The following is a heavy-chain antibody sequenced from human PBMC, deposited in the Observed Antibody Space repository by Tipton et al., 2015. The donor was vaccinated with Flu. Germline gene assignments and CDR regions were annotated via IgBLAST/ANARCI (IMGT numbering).Heavy chain of an antibody. CDR3: ARGLEAQPGYQCYDY. D-gene: IGHD6-19*01. CDR2: ISSSSSYI. J-gene: IGHJ4*02. CDR1: GFTFSSYS. Sequence: SLRLFCAASGFTFSSYSMNWVRQAPGKGLEWVSSISSSSSYIYYADSEKGRFTISRDNAKNSLYLQMNSLRAEDTAVYYCARGLEAQPGYQCYDYWGQGALVTVSS. V-gene: IGHV3-21*01.